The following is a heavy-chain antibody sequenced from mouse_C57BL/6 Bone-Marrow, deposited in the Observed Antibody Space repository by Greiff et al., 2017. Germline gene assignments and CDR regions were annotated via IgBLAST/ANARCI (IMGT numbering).Heavy chain of an antibody. D-gene: IGHD1-1*01. J-gene: IGHJ1*03. CDR2: IDPENGDT. CDR1: GFNIKDDY. V-gene: IGHV14-4*01. CDR3: TTVHYYGSSHWYFDF. Sequence: VQLKESGAELVRPGASVKLSCTASGFNIKDDYMHWVKQRPEQGLEWIGWIDPENGDTEYASKFQGKATITADTSSNAAYLQLSSLTSEDPAVYYCTTVHYYGSSHWYFDFWGTGTTVTVSS.